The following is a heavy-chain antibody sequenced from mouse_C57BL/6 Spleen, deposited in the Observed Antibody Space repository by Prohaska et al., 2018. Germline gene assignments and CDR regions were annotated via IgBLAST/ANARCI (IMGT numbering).Heavy chain of an antibody. V-gene: IGHV3-6*01. CDR3: ARGELGQGFDY. D-gene: IGHD4-1*01. J-gene: IGHJ2*01. CDR1: GYSITSGYY. Sequence: DVQLQESGPGLVKPSQSLSLTCSVTGYSITSGYYWNWIRQFPGNKLEWMGYISYDGSNNYNPSLKNRISITRDTSKNQFFLKLNSVTTEDTATYYCARGELGQGFDYWGQGTTLTVSS. CDR2: ISYDGSN.